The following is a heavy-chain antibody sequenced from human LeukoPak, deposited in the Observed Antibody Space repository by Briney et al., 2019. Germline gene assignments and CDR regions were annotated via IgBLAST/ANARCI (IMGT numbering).Heavy chain of an antibody. CDR2: INVANGNT. CDR1: GYSFISHA. CDR3: AREGHDFWNAYYTVGDY. D-gene: IGHD3-3*01. Sequence: ASVKVSCKASGYSFISHAIHWVRQAPGQRLKWVGWINVANGNTEYSQKFRDRVTITRDTSASTAYMELSSLRSEDTAVYYCAREGHDFWNAYYTVGDYWGQGTLVTVSS. V-gene: IGHV1-3*01. J-gene: IGHJ4*02.